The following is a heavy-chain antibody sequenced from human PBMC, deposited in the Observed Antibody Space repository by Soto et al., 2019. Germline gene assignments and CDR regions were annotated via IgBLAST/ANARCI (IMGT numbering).Heavy chain of an antibody. J-gene: IGHJ4*02. V-gene: IGHV4-30-2*01. CDR1: GGSISSGGYS. D-gene: IGHD2-2*01. CDR3: ARVPDY. Sequence: SSETLSLTCDASGGSISSGGYSWSWIRQPPGKGLEWIGYIYHSGSTYYNPSLKSRVTISVDRSKNQFSLKLSSVTAADTAVYYCARVPDYWGQGTLVTVSS. CDR2: IYHSGST.